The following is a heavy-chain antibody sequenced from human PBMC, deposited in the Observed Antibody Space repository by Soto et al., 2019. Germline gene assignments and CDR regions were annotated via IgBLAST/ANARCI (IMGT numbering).Heavy chain of an antibody. V-gene: IGHV3-21*01. CDR3: ARDRGSVDIVATIWFDP. J-gene: IGHJ5*02. CDR2: ISSSSSYI. Sequence: GGSLRLSCAASGFTFSSYSMNWVRQAPGKGLEWVSSISSSSSYIYYADSVKGRFTISRDNAKNSLYLQMNSLRAEDTAVYYCARDRGSVDIVATIWFDPWGQGTLVTVSS. CDR1: GFTFSSYS. D-gene: IGHD5-12*01.